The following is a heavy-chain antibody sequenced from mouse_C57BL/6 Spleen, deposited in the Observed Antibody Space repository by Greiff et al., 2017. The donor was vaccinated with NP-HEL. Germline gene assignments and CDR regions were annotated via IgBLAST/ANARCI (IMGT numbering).Heavy chain of an antibody. CDR3: AREEYLDY. D-gene: IGHD5-2*01. V-gene: IGHV1-26*01. CDR1: GYTFTDYY. J-gene: IGHJ4*01. Sequence: EVQLQQSGPELVKPGASVKISCKASGYTFTDYYMNWVKQSHGKSLEWIGDINPNNGGTSYNQKFKGKATLTVDKSSSTAYMELRSLTSEDSAVYYCAREEYLDYWGQGTSVTVSS. CDR2: INPNNGGT.